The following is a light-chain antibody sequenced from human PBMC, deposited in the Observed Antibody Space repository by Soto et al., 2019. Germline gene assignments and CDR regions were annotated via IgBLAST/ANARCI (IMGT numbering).Light chain of an antibody. CDR1: QSVSSN. CDR3: QQYNNWPPIT. CDR2: GAS. Sequence: EIVMTQSPATLSVSPGERATLSCRASQSVSSNLAWYQQKPGQAPRLLIYGASTRATGIPARFSGSGSVTEFTLTISSLQSEDFAVFYCQQYNNWPPITFGQGTRREIK. V-gene: IGKV3-15*01. J-gene: IGKJ5*01.